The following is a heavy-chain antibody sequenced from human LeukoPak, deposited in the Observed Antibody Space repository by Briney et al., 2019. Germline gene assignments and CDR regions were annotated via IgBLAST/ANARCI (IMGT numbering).Heavy chain of an antibody. D-gene: IGHD3-10*01. CDR2: ISSSGSTI. V-gene: IGHV3-48*03. Sequence: GGSLRLSCAASGFTFSSYEMNWVRQAPGKGLEWVSYISSSGSTIYYADSVKGRFTISRDNAKNSLYLQMNSLRAEDTAVYYCARDRWFGSGRYYGMDVWGKGTTVAVSS. CDR3: ARDRWFGSGRYYGMDV. J-gene: IGHJ6*04. CDR1: GFTFSSYE.